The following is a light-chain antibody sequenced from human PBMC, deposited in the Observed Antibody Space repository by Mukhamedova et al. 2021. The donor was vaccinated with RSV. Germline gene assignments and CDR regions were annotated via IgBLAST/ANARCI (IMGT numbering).Light chain of an antibody. J-gene: IGKJ1*01. CDR1: QSVSSSY. V-gene: IGKV3-15*01. CDR3: QQYNNWPET. CDR2: GAS. Sequence: GERATLSCRASQSVSSSYLAWYQQKPGQAPRLLIYGASTRATGIPARFSGSGSGTEFTLTISSMQSEDFAVYYCQQYNNWPETFG.